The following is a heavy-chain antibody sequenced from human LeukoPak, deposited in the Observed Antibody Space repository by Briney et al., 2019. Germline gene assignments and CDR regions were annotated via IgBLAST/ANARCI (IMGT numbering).Heavy chain of an antibody. J-gene: IGHJ4*02. V-gene: IGHV4-39*01. CDR3: QSRFLEWLPDY. Sequence: KPSETLSLTCTVSGGSISSNNYFWGWIRQPPGKGLEWIGSIYDSGSTYYNPSLKSRVTISVDTSKNQFSLKLNSVTAADTAMYYCQSRFLEWLPDYWGQGTLVTVSS. D-gene: IGHD3-3*01. CDR2: IYDSGST. CDR1: GGSISSNNYF.